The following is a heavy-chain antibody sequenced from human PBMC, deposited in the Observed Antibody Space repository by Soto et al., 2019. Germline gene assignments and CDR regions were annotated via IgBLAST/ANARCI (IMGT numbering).Heavy chain of an antibody. J-gene: IGHJ4*02. V-gene: IGHV4-39*01. CDR3: ARHTPAISISDH. CDR2: IYYSGST. Sequence: SETLSLTCTVSGGSISSSSYCWGWIRQPPGKGLEWIGSIYYSGSTYYNPSLKSRVTISVDTSKNQFSLKLSSVTAADTAVYYCARHTPAISISDHWGQGTLVTSPQ. CDR1: GGSISSSSYC. D-gene: IGHD2-15*01.